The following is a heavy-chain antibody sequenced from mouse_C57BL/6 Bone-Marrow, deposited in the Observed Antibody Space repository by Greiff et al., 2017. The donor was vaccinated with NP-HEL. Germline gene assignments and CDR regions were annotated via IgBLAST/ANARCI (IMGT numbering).Heavy chain of an antibody. J-gene: IGHJ4*01. V-gene: IGHV1-7*01. D-gene: IGHD2-1*01. CDR3: ARYPNYLYAMYD. Sequence: VKLMESGAELAKPGASVKLSCKASGYTFTSYWMHWVKQRPGQGLEWIGYINPSSGYTKYNQTFKDKATLTADKSSRTAYMQLSSLTYEDSAVYYCARYPNYLYAMYDWGQGTSVTVSS. CDR2: INPSSGYT. CDR1: GYTFTSYW.